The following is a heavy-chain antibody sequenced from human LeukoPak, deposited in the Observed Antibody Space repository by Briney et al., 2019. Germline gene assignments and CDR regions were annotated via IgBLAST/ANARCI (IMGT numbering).Heavy chain of an antibody. D-gene: IGHD3-16*01. Sequence: GGSLRLSCTASGFTFGDYAMSWVRQAPGKGLEWVGFIRSKAYGGTTEYAASVKGRFTISRDDSKSIAYLQMNGLKTEDTAVYYCTRDWDYYYYMDVWGKGTTVTISS. CDR1: GFTFGDYA. J-gene: IGHJ6*03. CDR3: TRDWDYYYYMDV. CDR2: IRSKAYGGTT. V-gene: IGHV3-49*04.